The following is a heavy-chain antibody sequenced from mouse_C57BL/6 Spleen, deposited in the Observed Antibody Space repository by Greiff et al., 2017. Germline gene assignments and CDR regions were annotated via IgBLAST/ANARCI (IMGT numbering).Heavy chain of an antibody. D-gene: IGHD2-1*01. CDR1: GYTFTDYN. CDR2: INPNNGGT. J-gene: IGHJ4*01. CDR3: ARDGGGNPYAMDY. Sequence: VQLQQSGPELVKPGASVKMSCKASGYTFTDYNMHWVKQSHGKSLEWIGYINPNNGGTSYNQKFKGKAALTVNKSSSTAYMELRSLTSEDSAVYYCARDGGGNPYAMDYWGQGTSVTVSS. V-gene: IGHV1-22*01.